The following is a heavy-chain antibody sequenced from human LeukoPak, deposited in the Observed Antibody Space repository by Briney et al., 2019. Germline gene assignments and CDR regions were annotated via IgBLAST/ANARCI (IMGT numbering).Heavy chain of an antibody. CDR1: GGSFSGYY. CDR2: INHSGST. CDR3: ARGTGYSSGWSQAY. D-gene: IGHD6-19*01. Sequence: SETLSLTCAVYGGSFSGYYWSWIRQPPGKGLEWIGEINHSGSTNYNPSLKSRVTISVDTSKNQFSLKLSSVTAVDTAVYYCARGTGYSSGWSQAYWGQGTLVTVSS. J-gene: IGHJ4*02. V-gene: IGHV4-34*01.